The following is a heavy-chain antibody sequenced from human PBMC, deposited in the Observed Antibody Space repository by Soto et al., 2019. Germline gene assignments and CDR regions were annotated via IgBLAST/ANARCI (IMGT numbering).Heavy chain of an antibody. V-gene: IGHV2-5*02. J-gene: IGHJ5*02. CDR1: GFSLSTSEVG. CDR2: IYWDNDK. D-gene: IGHD6-19*01. CDR3: AHRPRQAHTGWSTNWFDP. Sequence: QITLKESGPTLVKPTQTLTLTCTFSGFSLSTSEVGVGWIRQPPGKALEWLALIYWDNDKRYSPSLKSRLSITKDTSKNQVVLTMTNMDPVDTATYYCAHRPRQAHTGWSTNWFDPWGQGTLVTVSS.